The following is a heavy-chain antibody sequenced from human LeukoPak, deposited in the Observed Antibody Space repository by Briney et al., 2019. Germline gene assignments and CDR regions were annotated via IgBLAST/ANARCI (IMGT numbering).Heavy chain of an antibody. CDR3: AKYRGMTGTSELDY. Sequence: GGSLRLSCVVSGFTFSNYDMTWVRQAPGKGLEWVSSITSSGDVTFYSDSVKGRFTISRDNSQNTLYLQMNSLRAEDTAIYFCAKYRGMTGTSELDYWGQGTLVTASS. CDR1: GFTFSNYD. J-gene: IGHJ4*02. CDR2: ITSSGDVT. V-gene: IGHV3-23*01. D-gene: IGHD1-7*01.